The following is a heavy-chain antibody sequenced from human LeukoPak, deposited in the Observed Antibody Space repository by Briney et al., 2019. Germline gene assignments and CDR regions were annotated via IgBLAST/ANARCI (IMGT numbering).Heavy chain of an antibody. Sequence: KSSQTLSLTCTVSGGSISSGGYYWSWIRQHPGKGLEWIGYIYYSGSTYYNPSLKSRVTISVDTSKNQFSLKLSSVTAADTAVYYCARDRLLYADYYYGMDVWGKGTTVTVSS. CDR3: ARDRLLYADYYYGMDV. CDR1: GGSISSGGYY. CDR2: IYYSGST. D-gene: IGHD2-8*01. J-gene: IGHJ6*04. V-gene: IGHV4-31*03.